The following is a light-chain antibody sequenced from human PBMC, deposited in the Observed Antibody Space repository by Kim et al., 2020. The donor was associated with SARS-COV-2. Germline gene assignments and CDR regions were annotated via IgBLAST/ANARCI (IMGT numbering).Light chain of an antibody. CDR1: RSNLGNNY. V-gene: IGLV1-51*01. CDR2: DNN. CDR3: GTWDSSLRAV. Sequence: PAQKVTIAFSVTRSNLGNNYLSWNQPLPGTPSNLLLYDNNKRPSGIPDRFSGSKSGTSATLGITGLRTGDEADYYCGTWDSSLRAVFGGGTQLTVL. J-gene: IGLJ3*02.